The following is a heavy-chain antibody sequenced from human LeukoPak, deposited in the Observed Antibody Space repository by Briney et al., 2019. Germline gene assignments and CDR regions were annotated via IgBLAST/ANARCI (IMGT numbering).Heavy chain of an antibody. CDR1: GYSFTSYW. Sequence: GEALKISFKGSGYSFTSYWIGWVRRMPGKGLEWMGIIYPGDSDTRYSPSFQGQVTISADKSISTAYLQWSSLKASDTAMYYCARRAGSYYDYYGMDVWGQGTTVTVSS. J-gene: IGHJ6*02. CDR2: IYPGDSDT. V-gene: IGHV5-51*01. CDR3: ARRAGSYYDYYGMDV. D-gene: IGHD1-26*01.